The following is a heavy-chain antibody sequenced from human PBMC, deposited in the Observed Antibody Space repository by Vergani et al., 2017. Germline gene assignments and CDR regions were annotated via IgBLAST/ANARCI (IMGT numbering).Heavy chain of an antibody. J-gene: IGHJ4*02. CDR2: ISYDGSNK. CDR1: GFTFSSYA. V-gene: IGHV3-30-3*01. CDR3: AGQGYYYGSGRAY. D-gene: IGHD3-10*01. Sequence: QVQLVESGGGVVQPGRSLRLSCAASGFTFSSYAMHWVRQAPGKGLEWVAVISYDGSNKSYADSVKGRFPNSRDNSKNTLYLQMNSLRVEDTAVDDCAGQGYYYGSGRAYWGEGTLVTVYS.